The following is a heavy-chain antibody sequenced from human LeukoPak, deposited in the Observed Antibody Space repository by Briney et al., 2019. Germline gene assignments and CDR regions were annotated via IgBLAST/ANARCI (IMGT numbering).Heavy chain of an antibody. CDR1: GFTFRTYA. D-gene: IGHD5-12*01. CDR2: IASDGSST. CDR3: ARARWLRPGDY. V-gene: IGHV3-74*01. Sequence: GGSLRLSCAASGFTFRTYAMSWVRQAPGKGLVWVSRIASDGSSTSYADSVKGRFTISRDNAKNTLYLQMNSLRAEDTAVYYCARARWLRPGDYWGQGTLVTVSS. J-gene: IGHJ4*02.